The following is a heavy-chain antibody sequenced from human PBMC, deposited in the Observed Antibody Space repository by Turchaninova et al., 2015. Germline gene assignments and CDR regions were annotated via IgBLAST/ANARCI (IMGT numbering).Heavy chain of an antibody. Sequence: QLQLQESGPGLVRPSETLSLPCTVSGGSISSNDNYWGGIRQSPGTGLEWIGNIFYSGTTYQNLSLKSRVTISIDRSGNQFSLKLNSVTSADTAIYYCARAPCTGNSCPYWYFDLWGRGTPVTVSP. CDR1: GGSISSNDNY. J-gene: IGHJ2*01. D-gene: IGHD2-8*02. CDR2: IFYSGTT. CDR3: ARAPCTGNSCPYWYFDL. V-gene: IGHV4-39*07.